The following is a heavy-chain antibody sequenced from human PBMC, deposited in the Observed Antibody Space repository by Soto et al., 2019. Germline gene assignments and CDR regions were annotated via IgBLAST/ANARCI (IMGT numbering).Heavy chain of an antibody. J-gene: IGHJ4*02. D-gene: IGHD6-13*01. CDR3: AKGAAVRIDF. V-gene: IGHV3-64D*08. CDR1: GFIFSNFA. Sequence: GGSLRLSCSVSGFIFSNFAMHWVRQAPGKGLEYVSAISSDGRSTYHADSVKGRFTISRDSSKNTLYLQVSSLRAEDTAVYYCAKGAAVRIDFWGQGTLVTVSS. CDR2: ISSDGRST.